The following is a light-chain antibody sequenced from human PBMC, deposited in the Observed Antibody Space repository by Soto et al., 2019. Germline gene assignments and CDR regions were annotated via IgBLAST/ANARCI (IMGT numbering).Light chain of an antibody. V-gene: IGKV3-20*01. Sequence: EIVLTQSPGTLSLSPGERATLSCRASQSVGSTYLAWYQQKPGQAPKLLSYGVSSRATGIPDRFSGSGSGTDFTLTISRLEPEDFAVYYCQQYGTSPLTFGPGTKVDI. CDR1: QSVGSTY. CDR2: GVS. CDR3: QQYGTSPLT. J-gene: IGKJ3*01.